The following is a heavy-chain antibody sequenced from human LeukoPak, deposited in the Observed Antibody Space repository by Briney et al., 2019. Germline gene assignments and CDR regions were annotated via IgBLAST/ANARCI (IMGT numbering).Heavy chain of an antibody. CDR3: ARESQAGYYGAGSSPGPLGY. J-gene: IGHJ4*02. CDR1: GYTFTSYD. Sequence: ASVKVSCKASGYTFTSYDINWVRQATGQGLEWMGWMKPNSGNTGYAQKFQGRVTMTRDTSISTAYMELSSLRSDDTAVYYCARESQAGYYGAGSSPGPLGYWGQGTLVTVSS. D-gene: IGHD3-10*01. CDR2: MKPNSGNT. V-gene: IGHV1-8*01.